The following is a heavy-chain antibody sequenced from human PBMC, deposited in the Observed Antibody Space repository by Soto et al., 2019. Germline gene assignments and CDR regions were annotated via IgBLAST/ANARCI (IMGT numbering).Heavy chain of an antibody. J-gene: IGHJ4*02. CDR2: IYNSGRA. Sequence: SETLSLTCTVSGDSVNNGRYHWSWIRQPPMKGLEWIGYIYNSGRAHYNPSLRSRVTISVDTSKNQFSLRLSSVTAADTAVYYCARALEQNSYDGKYYFDYWGRGILVTVSS. CDR3: ARALEQNSYDGKYYFDY. CDR1: GDSVNNGRYH. D-gene: IGHD5-18*01. V-gene: IGHV4-61*01.